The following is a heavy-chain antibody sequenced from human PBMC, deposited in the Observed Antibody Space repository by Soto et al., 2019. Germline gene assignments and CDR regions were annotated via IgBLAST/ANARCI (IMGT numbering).Heavy chain of an antibody. D-gene: IGHD6-19*01. CDR3: ARSSSSGWSGGPDY. CDR2: IYYSGST. J-gene: IGHJ4*02. Sequence: PSVTMPLTCTVAAGSIRSRSYYWGWIRQPPGKGLEWSGSIYYSGSTYYNPSLKSRVTISVDPSKNQSSLKLSSVTAADTAVYYFARSSSSGWSGGPDYWGQGTLVTVSS. CDR1: AGSIRSRSYY. V-gene: IGHV4-39*01.